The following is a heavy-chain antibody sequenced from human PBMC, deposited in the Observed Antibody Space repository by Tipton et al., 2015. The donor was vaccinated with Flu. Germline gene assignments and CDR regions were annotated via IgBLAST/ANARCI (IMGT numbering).Heavy chain of an antibody. J-gene: IGHJ3*01. V-gene: IGHV4-4*07. CDR2: ISTSGST. Sequence: TLSLTCTVSGGSVTSSYWSWIRQPAGKGLEWIGRISTSGSTNYNASLESRVTMSRDTSKNHFSLRLSSATAADTALYYCARDIRGYSGYTGGDAFDLWGPGIMVTVSS. CDR3: ARDIRGYSGYTGGDAFDL. CDR1: GGSVTSSY. D-gene: IGHD5-12*01.